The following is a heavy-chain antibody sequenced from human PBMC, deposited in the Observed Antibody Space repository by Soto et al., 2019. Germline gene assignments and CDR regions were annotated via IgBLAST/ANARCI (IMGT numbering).Heavy chain of an antibody. V-gene: IGHV5-10-1*01. D-gene: IGHD2-15*01. J-gene: IGHJ6*02. Sequence: GASLKISCKGSGYSFTSYWISWVRQMPGKGLEWMGRIDPSDSYTNYSPSFQGHVTISADKSISTAYLQWSSLKASDTAMYYCARRALLYCSGGSCYSFLTGMDVWGQGTTVTVSS. CDR2: IDPSDSYT. CDR1: GYSFTSYW. CDR3: ARRALLYCSGGSCYSFLTGMDV.